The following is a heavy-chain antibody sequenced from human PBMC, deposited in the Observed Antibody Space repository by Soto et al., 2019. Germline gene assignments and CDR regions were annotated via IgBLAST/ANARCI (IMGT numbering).Heavy chain of an antibody. CDR3: ARGAALAGKLDL. D-gene: IGHD6-19*01. CDR2: ISSHGRDI. CDR1: GFTFTGDS. V-gene: IGHV3-21*06. J-gene: IGHJ4*02. Sequence: GGSLRLSCEASGFTFTGDSMTWVRQAPGKGLEWVSSISSHGRDIFYADSVKGRFTISRDNAKDSLHLQMNSLTGEDSAVYYCARGAALAGKLDLWGQGTLVTVSS.